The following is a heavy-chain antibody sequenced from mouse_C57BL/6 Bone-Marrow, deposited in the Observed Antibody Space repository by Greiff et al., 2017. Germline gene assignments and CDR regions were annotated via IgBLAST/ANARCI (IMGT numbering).Heavy chain of an antibody. Sequence: EVKLVESGGGLVKPGGSLKLSCAASGFTFSSYAMSWVRQTPEKRLEWVATISDGGSYTYYPDNVKGRFTISRDNAKNNLYLQMSHLKSEDTAMYYWARGGVRFVYWGQGTRVTVSA. CDR2: ISDGGSYT. J-gene: IGHJ3*01. V-gene: IGHV5-4*03. CDR1: GFTFSSYA. CDR3: ARGGVRFVY.